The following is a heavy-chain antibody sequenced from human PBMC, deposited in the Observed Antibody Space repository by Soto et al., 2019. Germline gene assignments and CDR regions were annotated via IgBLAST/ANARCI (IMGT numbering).Heavy chain of an antibody. J-gene: IGHJ4*02. CDR3: ARKVTGFDY. Sequence: SETLSLTCAVYGGSFSGYYWSWIRQPPGKGLEWIGEINHSGSTNYNPSLKSRVTISVDTSKNQFSLKLSPVTAADTAVYYCARKVTGFDYWGQGTLATVSS. CDR2: INHSGST. V-gene: IGHV4-34*01. D-gene: IGHD2-21*02. CDR1: GGSFSGYY.